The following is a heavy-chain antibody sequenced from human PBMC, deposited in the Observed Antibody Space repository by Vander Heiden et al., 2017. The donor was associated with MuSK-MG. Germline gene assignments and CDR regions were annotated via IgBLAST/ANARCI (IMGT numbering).Heavy chain of an antibody. CDR1: GGTFRSYA. CDR3: AREPFYGDYRHDAFDI. V-gene: IGHV1-69*06. CDR2: IIPIFGTA. Sequence: QVQLVQSGAEVKKPGSSVKVSCKASGGTFRSYAISWVLQAPGQGLEWMGGIIPIFGTANYAQKFQGRVTITADKSTSTAYMELSSLRSEDTAVYYCAREPFYGDYRHDAFDIWGQGTMVTVSS. D-gene: IGHD4-17*01. J-gene: IGHJ3*02.